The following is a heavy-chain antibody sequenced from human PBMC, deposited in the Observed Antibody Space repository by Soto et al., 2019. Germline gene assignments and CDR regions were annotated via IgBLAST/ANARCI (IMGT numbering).Heavy chain of an antibody. CDR2: ISDYNGNT. V-gene: IGHV1-18*01. J-gene: IGHJ6*02. D-gene: IGHD3-10*01. Sequence: QGQLVQSGAEVKKPGASVKVSCKASGYSFTTYGISWVRQAPGQGLEWMGWISDYNGNTNYEKKFQGRVTMTTDTSTRTAYMELKSLRSDDTAVYYCAREGYYSGSESYSPPRYYGMDVWGQGTTVTVS. CDR3: AREGYYSGSESYSPPRYYGMDV. CDR1: GYSFTTYG.